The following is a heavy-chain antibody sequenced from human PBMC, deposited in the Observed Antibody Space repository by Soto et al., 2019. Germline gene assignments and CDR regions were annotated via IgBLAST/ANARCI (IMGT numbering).Heavy chain of an antibody. J-gene: IGHJ4*02. V-gene: IGHV3-74*01. D-gene: IGHD3-10*01. CDR3: TKDTFGERDS. Sequence: EVQLVESGGGLVPPGGSLRLSCTDSEFTFSVYWMHWVRQAPGKGLEWVSRIDSYGTGIPYADSVKGRFTISRDNAKNTLYLQMNSLRGEDTAMYYCTKDTFGERDSWGQGTLVTVSS. CDR2: IDSYGTGI. CDR1: EFTFSVYW.